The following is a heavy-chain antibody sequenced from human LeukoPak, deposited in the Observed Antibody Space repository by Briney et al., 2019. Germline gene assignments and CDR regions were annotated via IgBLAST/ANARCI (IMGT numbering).Heavy chain of an antibody. CDR3: ATGRYYDSSQPPDLWY. D-gene: IGHD3-22*01. V-gene: IGHV1-24*01. Sequence: ASVEVSCKVSGYTLTELSMHWVRQAPGKGLEWMGGFDPEDGETIYAQKFQGRVTMTEDTSTDTAYMELSSLRSEDTAVYYCATGRYYDSSQPPDLWYWGQGTLVTVSS. CDR1: GYTLTELS. J-gene: IGHJ4*02. CDR2: FDPEDGET.